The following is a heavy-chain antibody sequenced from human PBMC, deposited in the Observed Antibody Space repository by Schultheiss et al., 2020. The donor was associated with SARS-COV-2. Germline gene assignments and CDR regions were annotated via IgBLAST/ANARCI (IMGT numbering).Heavy chain of an antibody. V-gene: IGHV4-38-2*02. CDR3: AREQAVAVAGTLYYYGMDV. J-gene: IGHJ6*02. CDR2: IYHSGST. D-gene: IGHD6-19*01. Sequence: SETLSLTCAVSGYSISSGYYWGWIRQPPGKGLEWIGSIYHSGSTNYNPSLKSRVTISVDTSKNQFSLQLNSVTPEDTAVYYCAREQAVAVAGTLYYYGMDVWGQGTTVTVSS. CDR1: GYSISSGYY.